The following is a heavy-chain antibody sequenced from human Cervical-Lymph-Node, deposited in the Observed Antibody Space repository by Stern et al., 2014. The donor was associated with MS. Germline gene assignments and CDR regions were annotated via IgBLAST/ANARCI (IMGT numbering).Heavy chain of an antibody. J-gene: IGHJ4*02. D-gene: IGHD3-3*01. V-gene: IGHV4-61*08. Sequence: QVQLQESGPGLVKPSETLSLTCTVSGGSVSSGGYYWTWVRQPPGKGLEWIGSIYHGGYTITNDSPSLQSRLTMSVDRSKNQFSLRLTSVTAADTAVYYCASRLEAISGVLSDFWGQGTLVTVSS. CDR2: IYHGGYTIT. CDR1: GGSVSSGGYY. CDR3: ASRLEAISGVLSDF.